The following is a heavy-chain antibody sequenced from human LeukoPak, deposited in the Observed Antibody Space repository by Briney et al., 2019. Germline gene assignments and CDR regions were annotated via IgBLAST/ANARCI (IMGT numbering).Heavy chain of an antibody. D-gene: IGHD3-22*01. CDR2: INPNSGGT. CDR3: ASTMIVVSGAFDI. Sequence: GASVKVSCEASGYTFTGYYMHWVRQAPGQGLEWMGWINPNSGGTNYAQKFQGRVTMTRDTSTSTAYVELRSLRSDDTAVYYCASTMIVVSGAFDIWGQGTMVTVSS. V-gene: IGHV1-2*02. CDR1: GYTFTGYY. J-gene: IGHJ3*02.